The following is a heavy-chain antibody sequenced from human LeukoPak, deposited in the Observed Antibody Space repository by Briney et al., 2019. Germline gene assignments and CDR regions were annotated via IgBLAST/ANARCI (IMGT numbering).Heavy chain of an antibody. D-gene: IGHD3-10*01. CDR2: ISGYNGNT. CDR3: ARGVTMVRGVMGSYYYYYMDV. Sequence: ASVKVSCKASGYTFTSYGISWVRQAPGQGLEWMGWISGYNGNTNYAQKLQGRVTMTTDTSTSTAYMELRSLRSDDTAVYYCARGVTMVRGVMGSYYYYYMDVWGKGTTVTISS. J-gene: IGHJ6*03. CDR1: GYTFTSYG. V-gene: IGHV1-18*01.